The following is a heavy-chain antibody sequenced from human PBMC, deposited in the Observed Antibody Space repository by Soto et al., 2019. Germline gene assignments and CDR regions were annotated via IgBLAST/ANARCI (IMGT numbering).Heavy chain of an antibody. V-gene: IGHV3-30*04. CDR3: ARTRNGGVADSFDS. Sequence: GGSLRLSCAASGFTFSRYAIHWVRLTPGRGLEWVLAISRDGSYIYYTDSVKGRFTVSRDNSKNTVFVQMNRLIPDDTALYFCARTRNGGVADSFDSWGQGTRVTVSS. D-gene: IGHD3-3*01. J-gene: IGHJ5*01. CDR1: GFTFSRYA. CDR2: ISRDGSYI.